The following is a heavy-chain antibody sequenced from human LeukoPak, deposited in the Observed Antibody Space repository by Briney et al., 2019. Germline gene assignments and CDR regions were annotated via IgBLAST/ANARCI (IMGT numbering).Heavy chain of an antibody. CDR2: IYYSGST. D-gene: IGHD2-15*01. Sequence: SETLSLTCNVSGGSISSSSYYWGWIRQPPGKGLEWIGSIYYSGSTYYSPSLKSRITISVDTSKNQFSLKVRSVTAADTAVYYCARVDRSEGPPESDNWFDSWDQGTLVTVSS. CDR3: ARVDRSEGPPESDNWFDS. CDR1: GGSISSSSYY. J-gene: IGHJ5*01. V-gene: IGHV4-39*07.